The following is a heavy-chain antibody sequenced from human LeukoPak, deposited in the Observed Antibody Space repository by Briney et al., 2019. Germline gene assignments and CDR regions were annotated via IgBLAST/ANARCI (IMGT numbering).Heavy chain of an antibody. D-gene: IGHD4/OR15-4a*01. Sequence: GGSLRLSCAASGFTFSNYWMHWVRQAPGKGMVWVSGINGDGSSTTYADSVKGRFTISRDNAKNTLYLQMNSLRAEDTAVFYCAVGATPGGLDYWGQGTLVTVSS. V-gene: IGHV3-74*01. J-gene: IGHJ4*02. CDR1: GFTFSNYW. CDR2: INGDGSST. CDR3: AVGATPGGLDY.